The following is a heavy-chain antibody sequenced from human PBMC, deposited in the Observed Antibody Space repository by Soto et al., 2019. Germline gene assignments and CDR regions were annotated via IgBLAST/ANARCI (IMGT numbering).Heavy chain of an antibody. CDR1: GYTFTSYG. V-gene: IGHV1-18*04. Sequence: ASVKVSCKASGYTFTSYGISWVRQAPGQGREWMGWISAYNGNTNYAQKLQGRVTMTTDTSTSTAYMELRSLRSDDTAVYYCARGYYYGSGSRTDAFDIWGQGTMVNVSS. CDR3: ARGYYYGSGSRTDAFDI. J-gene: IGHJ3*02. D-gene: IGHD3-10*01. CDR2: ISAYNGNT.